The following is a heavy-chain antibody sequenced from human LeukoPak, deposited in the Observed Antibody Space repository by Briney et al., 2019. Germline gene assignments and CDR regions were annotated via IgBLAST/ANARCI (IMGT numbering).Heavy chain of an antibody. CDR1: GGTFSSYA. CDR3: ASIDSSGYYPFDY. Sequence: SVKVSCKASGGTFSSYAISWVRQAPGQGLEWMGGIIPIFGTANYAQKFQGRVTITTDEPTSTAYMELSSLRSEGTAVYYCASIDSSGYYPFDYWGQGTLVTVSS. D-gene: IGHD3-22*01. J-gene: IGHJ4*02. V-gene: IGHV1-69*05. CDR2: IIPIFGTA.